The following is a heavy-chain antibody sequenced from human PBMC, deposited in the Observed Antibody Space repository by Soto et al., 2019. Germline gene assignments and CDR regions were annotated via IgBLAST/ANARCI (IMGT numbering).Heavy chain of an antibody. D-gene: IGHD3-3*01. CDR1: GFSLTTSGVA. CDR3: AHRVLRTVFGLVTTTAIYFDF. J-gene: IGHJ4*02. CDR2: IYWDDDK. Sequence: QITLNEPGPTKVKPRQTLTLTCTFSGFSLTTSGVAVGWIRQSPGKAPEWLALIYWDDDKRYSPSLKSRLTITKDTAQHQVVLTMADLDPADTSTYYCAHRVLRTVFGLVTTTAIYFDFWGQGTPVAVSS. V-gene: IGHV2-5*02.